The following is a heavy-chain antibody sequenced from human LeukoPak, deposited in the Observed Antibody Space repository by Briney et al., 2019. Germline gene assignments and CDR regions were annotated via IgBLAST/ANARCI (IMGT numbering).Heavy chain of an antibody. CDR3: ASVYSSSLGY. V-gene: IGHV4-59*01. Sequence: KPSETLSLTCTVSGGSISSYYWSWIRQPPGKGLGWIGYIYYSGSTNYNPSLKSRVTISVDTSKNQFSLKLSSVTAADTAVYYCASVYSSSLGYWGQGTLVTVSS. D-gene: IGHD6-13*01. CDR2: IYYSGST. CDR1: GGSISSYY. J-gene: IGHJ4*02.